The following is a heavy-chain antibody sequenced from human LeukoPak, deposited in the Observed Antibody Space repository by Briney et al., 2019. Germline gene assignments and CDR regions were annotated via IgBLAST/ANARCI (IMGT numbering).Heavy chain of an antibody. CDR3: ARDPYCGGDCYSEFDY. D-gene: IGHD2-21*02. J-gene: IGHJ4*02. CDR2: INSDGSST. CDR1: GFHFGDVW. V-gene: IGHV3-74*01. Sequence: GGSLRLSCVVSGFHFGDVWMSWVRQAPGKGLVWVSRINSDGSSTSYADSVKGRFTISRDNAKNTLYLQMNSLRAEDTAVYYCARDPYCGGDCYSEFDYWGQGTLVTVSS.